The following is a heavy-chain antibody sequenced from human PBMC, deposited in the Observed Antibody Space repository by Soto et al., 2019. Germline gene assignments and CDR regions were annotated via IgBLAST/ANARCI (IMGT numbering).Heavy chain of an antibody. CDR1: GYTLTNYA. CDR3: AREPNYFDY. V-gene: IGHV1-18*01. CDR2: ISAYNGNK. J-gene: IGHJ4*02. Sequence: GASVKVYCKDSGYTLTNYAMSWVRQAPGQGLEWMGWISAYNGNKKYAQKLQGRVTMSTDTSTSTAYMELRSLRSDDTAVYYCAREPNYFDYWGQGTLVTVSS.